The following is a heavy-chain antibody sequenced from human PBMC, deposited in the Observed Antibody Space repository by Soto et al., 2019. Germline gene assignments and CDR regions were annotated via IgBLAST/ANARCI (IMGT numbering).Heavy chain of an antibody. J-gene: IGHJ6*02. V-gene: IGHV3-43*01. Sequence: LRLSCAASGFTFDDYTMHWVRQAPGKGLEWVSLISWDGGSTYYADSVKGRFTISRDNSKNSLYLQMNSLRTEDTALYYCAKGDSSGYHDYYYYGMDVWGQGTTVTVSS. D-gene: IGHD3-22*01. CDR2: ISWDGGST. CDR1: GFTFDDYT. CDR3: AKGDSSGYHDYYYYGMDV.